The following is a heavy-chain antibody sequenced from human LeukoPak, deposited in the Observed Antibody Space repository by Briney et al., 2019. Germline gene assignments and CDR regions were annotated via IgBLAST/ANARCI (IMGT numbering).Heavy chain of an antibody. CDR1: GGSISGSNYY. J-gene: IGHJ4*02. CDR3: ASGRPYYFDY. V-gene: IGHV4-61*01. CDR2: IYYSGST. Sequence: SETLSLTCIVSGGSISGSNYYWSWIRQPPGKGLEWIGYIYYSGSTNYNPSLKSRVTISVDTSKNQFSLKLSSVTAADTAVYYCASGRPYYFDYWGQGTLVTVSS.